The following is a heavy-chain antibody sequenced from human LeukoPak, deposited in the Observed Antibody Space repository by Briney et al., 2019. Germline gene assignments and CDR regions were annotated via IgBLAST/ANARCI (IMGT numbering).Heavy chain of an antibody. D-gene: IGHD1-14*01. J-gene: IGHJ2*01. CDR1: GFTFSSYA. CDR3: ARATIGSHWYFDL. CDR2: ISWNSGSI. Sequence: GGSLRLSCAASGFTFSSYAMSWVRHAPGKGLEWVSVISWNSGSIGYADSVKGRFTISRDNAKNSLYLQMNSLRAEDTAVYYCARATIGSHWYFDLWGRGTLVTVSS. V-gene: IGHV3-20*04.